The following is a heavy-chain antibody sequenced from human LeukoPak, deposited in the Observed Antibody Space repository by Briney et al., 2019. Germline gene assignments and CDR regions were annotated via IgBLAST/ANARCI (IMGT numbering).Heavy chain of an antibody. V-gene: IGHV3-30-3*01. D-gene: IGHD6-13*01. CDR3: ARQPEGFDY. CDR2: MSADGINT. J-gene: IGHJ4*02. Sequence: PGGSLRLSCTASGFIFSDYAMHWVRQAPGKGLEWVAVMSADGINTFYAASVGGRFTISRDNSKGTVNLQMNSLTSEDTAVYYCARQPEGFDYWGQGTLVTVSS. CDR1: GFIFSDYA.